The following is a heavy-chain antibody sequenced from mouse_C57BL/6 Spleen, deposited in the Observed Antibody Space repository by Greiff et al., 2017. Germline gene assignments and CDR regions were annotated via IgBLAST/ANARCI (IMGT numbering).Heavy chain of an antibody. D-gene: IGHD2-4*01. V-gene: IGHV1-19*01. CDR2: INPYNGGT. Sequence: EVQLQQSGPVLVKPGASVKMSCKASGYTFTDYYMNWVKQSHGKSLEWIGVINPYNGGTSYNQKFKGKATLTVDKSSSTAYMELNSLTSEDSAVYYCARGEIYYDYDVTWFAYWGQGTLVTVSA. J-gene: IGHJ3*01. CDR3: ARGEIYYDYDVTWFAY. CDR1: GYTFTDYY.